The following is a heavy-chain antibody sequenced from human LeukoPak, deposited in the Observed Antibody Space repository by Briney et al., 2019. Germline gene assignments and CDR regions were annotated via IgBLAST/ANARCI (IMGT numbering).Heavy chain of an antibody. CDR3: ARGLTYYDTLTGYYAPGGRAFDI. CDR1: GGTFSSYA. J-gene: IGHJ3*02. D-gene: IGHD3-9*01. CDR2: IIPIFGTA. V-gene: IGHV1-69*13. Sequence: SVKVSCKASGGTFSSYAISWVRQAPGQGLEWMGGIIPIFGTANYAQKFQGRVTITADESTSTAYMELSSLRSEDTAVYYCARGLTYYDTLTGYYAPGGRAFDIWGQGTMVTVSS.